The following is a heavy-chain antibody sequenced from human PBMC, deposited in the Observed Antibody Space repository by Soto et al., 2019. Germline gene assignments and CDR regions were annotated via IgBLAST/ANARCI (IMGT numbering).Heavy chain of an antibody. CDR1: GYTFTSYW. V-gene: IGHV5-10-1*01. Sequence: LKISCKGSGYTFTSYWITWVRQKPGEGLEWMGRMDPSDSYTRYSPSFEGHVTISADRSITTAYLQRTSLKASDTAMYYCARRKDLGNLVWLDTGDQGTLVTVSS. CDR3: ARRKDLGNLVWLDT. D-gene: IGHD3-16*01. J-gene: IGHJ5*02. CDR2: MDPSDSYT.